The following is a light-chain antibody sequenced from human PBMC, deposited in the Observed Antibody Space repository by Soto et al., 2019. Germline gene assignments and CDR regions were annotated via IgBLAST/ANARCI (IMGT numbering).Light chain of an antibody. V-gene: IGKV3-15*01. CDR1: HSISTN. Sequence: EIIMTQSPATLSVSPGEGATLSCRTSHSISTNLAWYQHKRGQSPRLLVYGASTRATGVPARFSGSGSGAEFTLSISSLQSEDFAVYYCQQRSTWPPFSFGQGTKLEIK. J-gene: IGKJ2*03. CDR2: GAS. CDR3: QQRSTWPPFS.